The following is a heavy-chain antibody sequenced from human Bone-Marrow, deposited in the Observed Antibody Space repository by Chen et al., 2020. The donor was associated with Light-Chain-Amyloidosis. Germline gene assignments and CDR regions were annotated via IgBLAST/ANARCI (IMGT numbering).Heavy chain of an antibody. V-gene: IGHV4-39*07. J-gene: IGHJ3*02. CDR3: ARQTGIAAAGTPPHAFDI. Sequence: QLQLQESGPGLVKPSETLSLTCTVSGGSISSSSYYWGWIRQPPGKGLEWIGSIYYSGSTYYNPSLKSRVHISVDTSKNQFSLKRSSVTAADTAVYYCARQTGIAAAGTPPHAFDIWGQGTMVTVSS. CDR2: IYYSGST. D-gene: IGHD6-13*01. CDR1: GGSISSSSYY.